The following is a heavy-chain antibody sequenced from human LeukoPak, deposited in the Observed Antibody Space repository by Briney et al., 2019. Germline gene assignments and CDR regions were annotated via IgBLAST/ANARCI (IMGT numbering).Heavy chain of an antibody. CDR3: ARVHSGYVRAPDY. D-gene: IGHD5-12*01. CDR1: GYTFTSYG. J-gene: IGHJ4*02. CDR2: ISAYNGNT. Sequence: GESLKISCKGSGYTFTSYGISWVRQAPGQGLEWMGWISAYNGNTNYAQKLQGRVTMTTDTSTSTAYMELRSLRSDDTAVYYCARVHSGYVRAPDYWGQGTLVTVSS. V-gene: IGHV1-18*01.